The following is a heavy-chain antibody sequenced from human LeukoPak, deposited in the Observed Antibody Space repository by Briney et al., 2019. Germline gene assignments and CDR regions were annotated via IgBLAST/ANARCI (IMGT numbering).Heavy chain of an antibody. V-gene: IGHV4-34*01. Sequence: SETLSLTCAVYGGSFSGYYWSWIRQPPGKGLEWIGEINHSGSTNYNPSLKRRVTISVDTSKNQFSLKLSSVTAADTAVYYCARMNWNRHFDYWGQGTLVTVSS. D-gene: IGHD1-1*01. CDR1: GGSFSGYY. J-gene: IGHJ4*02. CDR2: INHSGST. CDR3: ARMNWNRHFDY.